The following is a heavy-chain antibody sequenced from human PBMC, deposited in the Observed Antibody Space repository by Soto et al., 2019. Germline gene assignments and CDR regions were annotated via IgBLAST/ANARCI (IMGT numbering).Heavy chain of an antibody. CDR1: GGSISTYY. CDR2: IYYSGTT. Sequence: ETLPRTWILAGGSISTYYWFWIRQPPGKGLELIGYIYYSGTTYYNRSLRSRVTISVDTPKKQFSLNLRSVTAADTAVYYCARAADTALPPIGKYWGRGTQGTVSS. D-gene: IGHD5-18*01. CDR3: ARAADTALPPIGKY. J-gene: IGHJ4*02. V-gene: IGHV4-59*01.